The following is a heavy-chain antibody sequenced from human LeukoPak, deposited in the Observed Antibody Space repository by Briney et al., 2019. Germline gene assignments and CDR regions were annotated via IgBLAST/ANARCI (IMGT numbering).Heavy chain of an antibody. CDR2: ISSTGGTT. Sequence: PGGSLRLSCAASGITFSSYGMSWVRQAPGKGLEWVSSISSTGGTTYYADSVKGRFTISRDNSKNTLYLQMNSLRAEDTAVYYCARLPAIPHDAFDIWGQGTMVTVSS. CDR1: GITFSSYG. CDR3: ARLPAIPHDAFDI. D-gene: IGHD2-2*02. V-gene: IGHV3-23*01. J-gene: IGHJ3*02.